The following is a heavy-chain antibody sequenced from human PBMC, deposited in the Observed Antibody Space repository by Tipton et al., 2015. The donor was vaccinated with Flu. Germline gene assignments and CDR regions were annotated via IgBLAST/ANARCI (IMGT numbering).Heavy chain of an antibody. CDR1: DFTFSDYA. V-gene: IGHV3-30*04. CDR3: ARELFDFYGSSGYPDY. J-gene: IGHJ4*02. CDR2: ISYDGTTE. D-gene: IGHD3-22*01. Sequence: SLRLSCAASDFTFSDYAMSWVRQAPGKGLEWMAVISYDGTTEKYADSVKGRFTISRDNAKNTVYLQMNSLRPEDTAVYYCARELFDFYGSSGYPDYWGQGMLVTVSS.